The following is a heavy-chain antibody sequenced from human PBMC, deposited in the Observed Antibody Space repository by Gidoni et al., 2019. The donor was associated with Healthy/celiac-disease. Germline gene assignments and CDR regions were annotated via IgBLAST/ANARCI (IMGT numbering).Heavy chain of an antibody. V-gene: IGHV4-34*01. CDR1: GGSFSGYY. CDR3: ASAGDRVLAPSPNFDY. J-gene: IGHJ4*02. Sequence: QLQLQQWGAGLLKPSEPLSLTCAVYGGSFSGYYWSWIRQPPGKGLEWIGAINHSGSTNYNPSLKSRVTISVDTSKNQFSRKLSSVTAADTTVYYCASAGDRVLAPSPNFDYWGQGTLVTVSS. D-gene: IGHD2-8*01. CDR2: INHSGST.